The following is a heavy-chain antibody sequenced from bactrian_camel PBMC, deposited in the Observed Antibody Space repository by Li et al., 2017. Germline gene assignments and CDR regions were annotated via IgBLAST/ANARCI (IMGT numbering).Heavy chain of an antibody. D-gene: IGHD2*01. Sequence: QVQLVESGGESVHVGGSLKLPCLVSGGTLHGADWGWYRLAPGSECELVSTIAQDGSTYYIDSVKGRFTISQDNSKNTLYLQMNSSKPLDTAMYYCAAEGGGLCRRADNYKYWGHGTQVTVS. V-gene: IGHV3S57*01. CDR2: IAQDGST. J-gene: IGHJ4*01. CDR1: GGTLHGAD. CDR3: AAEGGGLCRRADNYKY.